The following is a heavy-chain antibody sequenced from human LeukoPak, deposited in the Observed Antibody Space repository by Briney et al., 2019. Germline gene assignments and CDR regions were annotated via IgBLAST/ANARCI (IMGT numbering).Heavy chain of an antibody. CDR3: ARGGGPYYYDSSGPQSRPFDP. CDR2: IIPIFGIA. V-gene: IGHV1-69*04. Sequence: SVKVSCKASGGTFSSYAISWVRQAPGQGLEWMGRIIPIFGIANYAQKFQGRVTITADKSTSTAYMELSNLRSEDTAVYYCARGGGPYYYDSSGPQSRPFDPWGQGTLVTVSS. J-gene: IGHJ5*02. D-gene: IGHD3-22*01. CDR1: GGTFSSYA.